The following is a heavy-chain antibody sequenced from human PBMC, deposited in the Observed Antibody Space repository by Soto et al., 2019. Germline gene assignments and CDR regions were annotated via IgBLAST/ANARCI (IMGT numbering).Heavy chain of an antibody. CDR2: ISSSSYI. CDR1: GFTFSSYS. CDR3: ARGLFYYDSSGYLGY. D-gene: IGHD3-22*01. J-gene: IGHJ4*02. Sequence: PGGSLRLSCAASGFTFSSYSMNWVRQAPGKGLEWVSSISSSSYIYYADSVKGRFTISRDNAKNSLYLQMNSLRAEDTAVYYCARGLFYYDSSGYLGYWGQGTLVTVSS. V-gene: IGHV3-21*01.